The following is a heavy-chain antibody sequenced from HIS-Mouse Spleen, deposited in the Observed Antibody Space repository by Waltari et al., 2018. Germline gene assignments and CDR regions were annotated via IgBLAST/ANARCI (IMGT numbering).Heavy chain of an antibody. Sequence: QVQLVESGGGLVNPGGSLRLSCAASGFPFSYHFMRWIRQPPGKGLEWVSYISSSGSTIYYADSVKGRFTISRDNAKNSLYLQMNSLRAEDTAVYYCARADSGYDLGYYFDYWGQGTLVTVSS. D-gene: IGHD5-12*01. CDR1: GFPFSYHF. CDR2: ISSSGSTI. J-gene: IGHJ4*02. CDR3: ARADSGYDLGYYFDY. V-gene: IGHV3-11*01.